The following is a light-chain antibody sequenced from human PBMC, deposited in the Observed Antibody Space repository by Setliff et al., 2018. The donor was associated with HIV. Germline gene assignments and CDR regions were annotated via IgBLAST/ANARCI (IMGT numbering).Light chain of an antibody. CDR3: SAYAGRNNYV. Sequence: QSALTQPPSASGSPGQSVTISCTGTSSDVVDYNFVSWYQHHPGKAPKLVIYEVNKRPSGVPDRFSGSKSDNTASLTVSGLQADDEADYYCSAYAGRNNYVFGSGT. J-gene: IGLJ1*01. CDR1: SSDVVDYNF. CDR2: EVN. V-gene: IGLV2-8*01.